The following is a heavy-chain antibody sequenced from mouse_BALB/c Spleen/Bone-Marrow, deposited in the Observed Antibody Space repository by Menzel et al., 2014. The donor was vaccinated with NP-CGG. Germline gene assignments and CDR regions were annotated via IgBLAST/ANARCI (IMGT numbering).Heavy chain of an antibody. J-gene: IGHJ1*01. V-gene: IGHV5-9-1*01. D-gene: IGHD1-1*01. CDR2: INSGGSDT. CDR1: GFTFSSYA. CDR3: ARHGGGSSLWYFDV. Sequence: DVMLVESGGGLVKPGGSLKLSCAASGFTFSSYAMSWVRRTPEKRLEWVAIINSGGSDTYYPDSVKGRFTISRDNDKNTLYLQMSSLRSEDTAMYYCARHGGGSSLWYFDVWGAGTTVTVSS.